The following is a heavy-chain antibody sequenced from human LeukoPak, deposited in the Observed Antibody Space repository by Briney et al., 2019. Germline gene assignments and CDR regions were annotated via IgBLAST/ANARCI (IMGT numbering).Heavy chain of an antibody. J-gene: IGHJ3*02. CDR1: GGSISSYY. CDR3: ARDLGQQLVPDAFDI. V-gene: IGHV4-59*12. D-gene: IGHD6-13*01. Sequence: PSETLSLTCTVSGGSISSYYWSWIRQPPGKGLEWIGYIYHSGSTYYNPSLKSRVTISVDRSKNQFSLKLSSVTAADTAVYYCARDLGQQLVPDAFDIWGQGTMVTVSS. CDR2: IYHSGST.